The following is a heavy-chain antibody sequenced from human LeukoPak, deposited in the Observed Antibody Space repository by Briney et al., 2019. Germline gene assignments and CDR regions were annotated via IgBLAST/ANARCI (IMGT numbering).Heavy chain of an antibody. J-gene: IGHJ6*03. CDR3: ARGPMVRGLTYYYYYYMDV. CDR1: GYSISSGYY. V-gene: IGHV4-38-2*02. CDR2: IYYSGST. Sequence: SETLSLTCTVSGYSISSGYYWGWIRQPPGKGLEWIGYIYYSGSTHYNPSLKSRVTISVDTSKNQFSLKLSSVTAADTAVYYCARGPMVRGLTYYYYYYMDVWGKGTTVTVSS. D-gene: IGHD3-10*01.